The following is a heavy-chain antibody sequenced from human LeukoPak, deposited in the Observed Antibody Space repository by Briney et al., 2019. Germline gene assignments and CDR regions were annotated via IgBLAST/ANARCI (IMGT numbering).Heavy chain of an antibody. CDR3: ARQSTNLRRLDP. V-gene: IGHV4-59*08. CDR1: GGSISNYY. Sequence: SETLSLTCTVFGGSISNYYWSWIRQLPGKGLEWIGYNSYSGITNYNPSLKSRATISVDTSKNQFSLKVTSVTAADTAIYYCARQSTNLRRLDPWGQG. CDR2: NSYSGIT. J-gene: IGHJ5*02.